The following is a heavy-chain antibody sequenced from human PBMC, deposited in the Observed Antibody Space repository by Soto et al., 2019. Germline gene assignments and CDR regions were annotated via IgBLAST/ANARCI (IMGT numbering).Heavy chain of an antibody. V-gene: IGHV1-8*01. CDR1: GYTFTSYD. CDR2: MNPDSGNR. J-gene: IGHJ4*02. D-gene: IGHD2-2*02. CDR3: AKGSWRGYCSDTTCYTINY. Sequence: QVQLVQSGAEVKTPGASVKVSCKTSGYTFTSYDINWVRQATGQGLEWMGWMNPDSGNRSYAQKFQGRVTMTMYTSISTAYRELSGLRSYDTAMYYCAKGSWRGYCSDTTCYTINYWGQGTLVTVSS.